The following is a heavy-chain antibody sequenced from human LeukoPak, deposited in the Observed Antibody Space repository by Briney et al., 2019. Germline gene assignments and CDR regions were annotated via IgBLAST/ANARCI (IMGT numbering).Heavy chain of an antibody. CDR3: ARPLGYCSGGSCFPFDY. CDR1: GFTFSTYW. D-gene: IGHD2-15*01. J-gene: IGHJ4*02. Sequence: PGGSLRLSCAASGFTFSTYWMSWVRQAPGKGLEWVANIKQDGSEKYYVDSVKGRFTISRDNAKNSLYLQMNSLRAEDTAVHYCARPLGYCSGGSCFPFDYWGQGTLVTVSS. CDR2: IKQDGSEK. V-gene: IGHV3-7*01.